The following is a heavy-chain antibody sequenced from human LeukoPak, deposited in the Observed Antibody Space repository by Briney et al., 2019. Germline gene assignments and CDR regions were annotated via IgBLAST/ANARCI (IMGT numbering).Heavy chain of an antibody. D-gene: IGHD2-15*01. CDR2: IYTSGST. Sequence: SETLSLTCTVSGGSISSYYWSWIRQPAGKGLEWIGRIYTSGSTNYNPSLKSRVTMSVDTSKNQFSLKLSSVTAADTAVYYCARDRVVVVAATPFYYYYYMDVWGKGTTVTVSS. CDR3: ARDRVVVVAATPFYYYYYMDV. J-gene: IGHJ6*03. CDR1: GGSISSYY. V-gene: IGHV4-4*07.